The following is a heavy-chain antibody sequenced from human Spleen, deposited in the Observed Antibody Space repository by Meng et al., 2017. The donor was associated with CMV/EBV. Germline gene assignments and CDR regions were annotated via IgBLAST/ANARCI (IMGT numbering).Heavy chain of an antibody. CDR1: GDSISSGGYS. CDR3: ARAMTTFGDSFFDY. D-gene: IGHD3-3*01. J-gene: IGHJ4*02. CDR2: ISYSENT. Sequence: SGDSISSGGYSWSWIRQHQGKGLEWVGYISYSENTDYNPSLKSRVAMSLDTSKNRFSLELNSVTVADTAVYYCARAMTTFGDSFFDYWGQGALVTVSS. V-gene: IGHV4-31*02.